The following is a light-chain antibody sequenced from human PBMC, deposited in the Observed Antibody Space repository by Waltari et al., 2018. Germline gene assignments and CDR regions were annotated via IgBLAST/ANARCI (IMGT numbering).Light chain of an antibody. V-gene: IGLV1-51*02. CDR3: GTWDTSLSALI. Sequence: QSVLTQPPSVSAAPGQKVTISCSGSSSNIGNDYVSWYQQLPGTAPKLFIYENNKRPSGIPDRFSGSKSGTSATLCSTGLQTGDEADYYCGTWDTSLSALIFGGGTKLTVL. CDR1: SSNIGNDY. CDR2: ENN. J-gene: IGLJ2*01.